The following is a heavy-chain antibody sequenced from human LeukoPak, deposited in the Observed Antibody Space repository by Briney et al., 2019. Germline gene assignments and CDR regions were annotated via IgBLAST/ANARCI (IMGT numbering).Heavy chain of an antibody. CDR3: ARDGYYYYYMDV. V-gene: IGHV1-18*01. J-gene: IGHJ6*03. CDR1: GYTSTSYG. CDR2: ISAYNGNT. Sequence: ASVKVSCKASGYTSTSYGISWVRQAPGQGLEWMGWISAYNGNTNYAQKLQGRVTMTTDTSASTAYMELRSLRSDDTAVYYCARDGYYYYYMDVWGKGTTVTVSS.